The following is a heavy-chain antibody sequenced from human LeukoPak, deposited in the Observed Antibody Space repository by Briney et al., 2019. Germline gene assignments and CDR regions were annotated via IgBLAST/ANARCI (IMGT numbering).Heavy chain of an antibody. J-gene: IGHJ4*02. Sequence: ASVKVSCKASGYTFTSYYMHWVRQAPGQGLEWMGIINPSGGSTSYAQKFQGRVTMTRDTSTSTVYMELSSLRSEDTAVYYCARDMVGARGWAGHFDYWGQGTLVTVSS. D-gene: IGHD1-26*01. CDR3: ARDMVGARGWAGHFDY. V-gene: IGHV1-46*01. CDR2: INPSGGST. CDR1: GYTFTSYY.